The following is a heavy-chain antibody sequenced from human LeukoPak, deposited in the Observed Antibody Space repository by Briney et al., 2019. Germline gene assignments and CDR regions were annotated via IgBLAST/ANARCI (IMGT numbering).Heavy chain of an antibody. CDR3: ARSSGNSVLYDY. CDR2: INHSGST. Sequence: PSETLSLTCAVYGGSFSGYYWSWIRQPPGKGLEWIGEINHSGSTNYNPSLKSRVTISVDTSKNQFSLKLSSVTAADTAVYYCARSSGNSVLYDYWGQGTLVTVSS. V-gene: IGHV4-34*01. J-gene: IGHJ4*02. CDR1: GGSFSGYY. D-gene: IGHD4-23*01.